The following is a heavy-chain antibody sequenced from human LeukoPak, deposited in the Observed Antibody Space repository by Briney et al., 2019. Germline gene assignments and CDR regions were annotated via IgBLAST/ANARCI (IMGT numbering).Heavy chain of an antibody. CDR3: IAHFPYFYGFDV. J-gene: IGHJ6*04. CDR2: IKSEGEGATT. Sequence: PGVSLRLSCVSSGFTIGTAWMSWVRQAPGKGLEWLGDIKSEGEGATTDYAAPAKGRIAISRDDSKNMIYLQMSSLKIDDTAIYYCIAHFPYFYGFDVWGKGTTVTVSS. V-gene: IGHV3-15*01. D-gene: IGHD3-3*02. CDR1: GFTIGTAW.